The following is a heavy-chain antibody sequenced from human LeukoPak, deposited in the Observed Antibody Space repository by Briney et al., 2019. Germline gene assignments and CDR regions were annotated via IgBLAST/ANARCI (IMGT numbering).Heavy chain of an antibody. CDR1: GYSISSGYY. CDR3: ARWAGNSYYDFWSGYYLDY. Sequence: SETLSLTCADSGYSISSGYYWDWIRQPPGKGLEWIGSIYHSGSTYYNPSLKSRVTISVDTSKNQFSLKLSSVTAADTAVYYCARWAGNSYYDFWSGYYLDYWGQGTLVTVSS. J-gene: IGHJ4*02. CDR2: IYHSGST. V-gene: IGHV4-38-2*01. D-gene: IGHD3-3*01.